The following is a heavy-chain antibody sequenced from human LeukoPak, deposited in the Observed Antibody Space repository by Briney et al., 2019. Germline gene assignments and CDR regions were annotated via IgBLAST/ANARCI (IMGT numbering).Heavy chain of an antibody. Sequence: ASGKVCCNVSGYTLTELSIRWIRQAPGKGHEWMGGFNPEDGETTYAQKFQGRVTMTEDTSTDTAYMELSSLRSEDTAVYYCATGPFFPGGESFDYWGQGTLVTVSS. D-gene: IGHD3-10*01. CDR2: FNPEDGET. CDR1: GYTLTELS. CDR3: ATGPFFPGGESFDY. J-gene: IGHJ4*02. V-gene: IGHV1-24*01.